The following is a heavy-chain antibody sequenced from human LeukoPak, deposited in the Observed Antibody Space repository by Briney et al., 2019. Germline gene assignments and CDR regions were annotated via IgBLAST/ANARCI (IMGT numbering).Heavy chain of an antibody. J-gene: IGHJ4*02. CDR2: ISGSGGST. D-gene: IGHD1-26*01. Sequence: GGSLRLFCAASGFTFSSYWMHWVRQAPGKGLEWVSAISGSGGSTYYADSVKGRFTISRDNSKNTLYLQMNSLRAEDTAVYYCAREGGAPSGSYLDYWGQGTLVTVSS. CDR3: AREGGAPSGSYLDY. V-gene: IGHV3-23*01. CDR1: GFTFSSYW.